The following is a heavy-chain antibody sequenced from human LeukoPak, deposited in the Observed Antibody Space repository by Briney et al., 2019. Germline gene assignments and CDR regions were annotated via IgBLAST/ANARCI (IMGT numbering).Heavy chain of an antibody. J-gene: IGHJ6*02. Sequence: QPGRSLRLSCAASGFNFGSYGMHWVRQAPGKGLVWVAVISYDGSHGYYADSVKGRFTISRDSSRNTLYLQMDSLRPEDTAMYYCSKSAVAGTHYYYYDMDVWGQGTTVTVSS. V-gene: IGHV3-30*18. D-gene: IGHD6-19*01. CDR1: GFNFGSYG. CDR2: ISYDGSHG. CDR3: SKSAVAGTHYYYYDMDV.